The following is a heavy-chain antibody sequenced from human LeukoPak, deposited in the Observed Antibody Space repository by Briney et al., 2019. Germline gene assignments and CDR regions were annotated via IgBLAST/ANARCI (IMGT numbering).Heavy chain of an antibody. CDR2: MNPNSGKT. D-gene: IGHD6-13*01. J-gene: IGHJ3*02. Sequence: ASVRVSCKASGHTFTSYDINWVRQATGQGLEWMGWMNPNSGKTGYAQKFQGRVTMTRNTSINTAYMELSRLRSEDTAVYYCARDSDSSSNDAFDIWGQGTMVTVSS. CDR1: GHTFTSYD. CDR3: ARDSDSSSNDAFDI. V-gene: IGHV1-8*01.